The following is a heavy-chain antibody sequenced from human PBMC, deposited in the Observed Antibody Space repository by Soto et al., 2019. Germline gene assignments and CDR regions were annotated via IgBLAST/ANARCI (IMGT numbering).Heavy chain of an antibody. CDR2: IIPISGTA. Sequence: QVQLVQSGAEVKKPGSSVKVSCKASGGTFSRYPISWVRQAPGQGLEWMGGIIPISGTADDAPKFQGRFTITADESTSTGYMELRSLTSEDTAVYYCARERSVGYCSTTTCPRPFYYFGMGVWGQGTTVTVSS. J-gene: IGHJ6*02. V-gene: IGHV1-69*01. CDR3: ARERSVGYCSTTTCPRPFYYFGMGV. D-gene: IGHD2-2*01. CDR1: GGTFSRYP.